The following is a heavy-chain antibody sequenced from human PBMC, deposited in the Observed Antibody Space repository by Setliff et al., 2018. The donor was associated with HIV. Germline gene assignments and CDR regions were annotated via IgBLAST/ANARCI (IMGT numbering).Heavy chain of an antibody. Sequence: ASVKVSCKASGYTFSGYYFHWVRQAPGQGLEWMGWINPNGGGTNYAQKFHGRVTMTTDTSISTAYMVLSRLRSDDAAMYYCASSGGYPDYFDYWGQGTLVTVSS. CDR1: GYTFSGYY. V-gene: IGHV1-2*02. CDR3: ASSGGYPDYFDY. D-gene: IGHD1-26*01. CDR2: INPNGGGT. J-gene: IGHJ4*02.